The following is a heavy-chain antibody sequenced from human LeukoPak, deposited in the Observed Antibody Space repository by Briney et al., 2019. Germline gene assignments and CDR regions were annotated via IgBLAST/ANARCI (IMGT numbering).Heavy chain of an antibody. J-gene: IGHJ4*02. CDR1: GFTFSSYE. V-gene: IGHV3-48*03. CDR2: ISSSGSTI. D-gene: IGHD4-17*01. CDR3: ARDYGDSPTQYYFDY. Sequence: PGGSLRLSCAASGFTFSSYEMNWVRQAPGKGLEWVSYISSSGSTIHYADSVKGRFTISRDNAKNSLYLQMNSLRAEDTAVYYCARDYGDSPTQYYFDYWGQGTLVTVSS.